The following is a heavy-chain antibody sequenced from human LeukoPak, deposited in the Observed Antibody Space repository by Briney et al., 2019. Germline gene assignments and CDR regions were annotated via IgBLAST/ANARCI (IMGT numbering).Heavy chain of an antibody. CDR3: ARAFWHHDSSGDYGSYWYFDL. J-gene: IGHJ2*01. CDR2: INTDGSVT. D-gene: IGHD3-22*01. Sequence: GGSLRLSCAASGFTFSKYWMNWVRQAPGKGLVWGSRINTDGSVTTYADPVKGRFAVSRDNAKNTLYLQMNSLRAEDTAVYYCARAFWHHDSSGDYGSYWYFDLWGRGTLVTVSS. V-gene: IGHV3-74*01. CDR1: GFTFSKYW.